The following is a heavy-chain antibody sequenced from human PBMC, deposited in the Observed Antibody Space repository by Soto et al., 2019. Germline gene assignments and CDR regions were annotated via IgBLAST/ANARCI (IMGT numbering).Heavy chain of an antibody. V-gene: IGHV3-48*01. CDR2: ITSGSSTI. CDR1: GGSISSTT. Sequence: ETLSLTCTVSGGSISSTTYYWGWMRQPPGKGLEWISYITSGSSTIYYADSVKDRFTISRDNAKNSLYLQMNSLRAEDTAVYYCARDANSGWSPYNWFDPWGQGTLVTVSS. D-gene: IGHD6-19*01. J-gene: IGHJ5*02. CDR3: ARDANSGWSPYNWFDP.